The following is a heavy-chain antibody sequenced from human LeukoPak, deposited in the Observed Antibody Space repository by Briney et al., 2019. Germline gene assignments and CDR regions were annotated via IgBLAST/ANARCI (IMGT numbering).Heavy chain of an antibody. J-gene: IGHJ5*02. Sequence: SETLSLTCTVSGGSISSYYWSWIRQPPGKGLEWIGYIYYSGSTNYNPSLKSRVTISVDTSKNQFSLKLSSVTAADTAVYYCARSGVYNSSWYPLFLDNWFDPWGQGTLVTVSS. CDR3: ARSGVYNSSWYPLFLDNWFDP. D-gene: IGHD6-13*01. V-gene: IGHV4-59*01. CDR2: IYYSGST. CDR1: GGSISSYY.